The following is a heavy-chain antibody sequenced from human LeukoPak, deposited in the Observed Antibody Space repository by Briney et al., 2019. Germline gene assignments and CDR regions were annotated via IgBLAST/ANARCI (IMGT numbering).Heavy chain of an antibody. J-gene: IGHJ4*02. CDR3: AKEVGYDSSGYLSY. CDR2: IWYDGSNK. CDR1: GFTFSSYG. V-gene: IGHV3-33*06. Sequence: GGSLTLSCAASGFTFSSYGMHWVRQAPGKGLEWVAVIWYDGSNKYYADSVKGRFTISRDNSKNTLYLQMNSLRAEDTAVYYCAKEVGYDSSGYLSYWGQGTLVTVSS. D-gene: IGHD3-22*01.